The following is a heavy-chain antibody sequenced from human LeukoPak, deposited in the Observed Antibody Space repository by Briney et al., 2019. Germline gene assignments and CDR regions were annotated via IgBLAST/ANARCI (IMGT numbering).Heavy chain of an antibody. D-gene: IGHD4-17*01. J-gene: IGHJ4*02. CDR1: GFTFSSYA. CDR2: ISGSGGST. CDR3: AKVLTVTPSCYFDY. V-gene: IGHV3-23*01. Sequence: TGGSLRLSCAASGFTFSSYAMSWVRQAPGKGLEWVSAISGSGGSTYYADSVKGRFTISRDNSKNTLYLQMNSLRAEDTAVYYCAKVLTVTPSCYFDYWGQGTLVTVSS.